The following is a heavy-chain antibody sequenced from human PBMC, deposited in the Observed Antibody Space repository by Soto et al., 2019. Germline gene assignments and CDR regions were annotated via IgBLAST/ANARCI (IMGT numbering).Heavy chain of an antibody. J-gene: IGHJ4*02. D-gene: IGHD6-19*01. CDR2: ILGSGGST. CDR3: TKGAWLDY. V-gene: IGHV3-23*01. Sequence: EVQVLESGGGLVQPGGSLRLSCEASGFSFSTFDMSWVRQAPGKGLEWVSVILGSGGSTHYAGAVKGRFTISRDNSKNTLYLQVNSLRAEDTAIYYCTKGAWLDYWGQGTLVTVSS. CDR1: GFSFSTFD.